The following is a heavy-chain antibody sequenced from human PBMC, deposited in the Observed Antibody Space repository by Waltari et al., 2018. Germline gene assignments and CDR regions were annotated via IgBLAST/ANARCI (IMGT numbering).Heavy chain of an antibody. CDR2: IYHSGST. J-gene: IGHJ4*02. V-gene: IGHV4-38-2*02. Sequence: QVQLQESGPGLVKPSETLSLTCAVSGYSISSGYYWGWIRQPPGKGLEWIGSIYHSGSTHYNPSIKSRVTISVEPSKNQFSLKLSSVTAADTAVYYCAREGGGFDYWGQGTLVTVSS. D-gene: IGHD3-16*01. CDR1: GYSISSGYY. CDR3: AREGGGFDY.